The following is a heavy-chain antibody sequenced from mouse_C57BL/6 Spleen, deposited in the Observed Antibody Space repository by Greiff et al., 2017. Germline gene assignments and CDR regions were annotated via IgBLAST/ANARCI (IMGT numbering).Heavy chain of an antibody. CDR2: IDPEDGET. CDR3: ASITTVVAGNY. Sequence: VHLKESGAELVKPGASVKLSCTASGFNIKDYYMHWVKQRTEQGLEWIGRIDPEDGETKYAPKFQGKATITADTSSNTAYLQLSSLTSEDTAVYYCASITTVVAGNYWGQGTTLTVSS. V-gene: IGHV14-2*01. J-gene: IGHJ2*01. D-gene: IGHD1-1*01. CDR1: GFNIKDYY.